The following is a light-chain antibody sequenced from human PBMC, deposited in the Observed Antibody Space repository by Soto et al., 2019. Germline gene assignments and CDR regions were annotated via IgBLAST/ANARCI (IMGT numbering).Light chain of an antibody. J-gene: IGKJ4*01. CDR3: QQYNNWPLT. V-gene: IGKV3D-15*01. CDR1: QSLSSN. Sequence: IVMTQSPATLSVSPGERATLSCRASQSLSSNLAWYQQKPGQPPRLLIYDASTRATGIPARVNGSGSGTEFTLTISSLQSEDFAVYYCQQYNNWPLTFGGGTKVDIK. CDR2: DAS.